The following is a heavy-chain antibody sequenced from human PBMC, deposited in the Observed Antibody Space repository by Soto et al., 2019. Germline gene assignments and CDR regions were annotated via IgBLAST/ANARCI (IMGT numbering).Heavy chain of an antibody. V-gene: IGHV3-30-3*01. D-gene: IGHD2-2*01. CDR3: ARGDIVVVPAAMPPRY. J-gene: IGHJ4*02. CDR1: GFTFSSYA. Sequence: PGGSLRLSCAASGFTFSSYAMHWVRQAPGKWLEWVAVISYDGSNKYYADSVKGRFTISRDNSKNTLYLQMNSLRAEDTAVCYCARGDIVVVPAAMPPRYWGQGXLVTVYS. CDR2: ISYDGSNK.